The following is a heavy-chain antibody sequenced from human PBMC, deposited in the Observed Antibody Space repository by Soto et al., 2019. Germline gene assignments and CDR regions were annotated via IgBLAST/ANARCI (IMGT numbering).Heavy chain of an antibody. CDR3: ARRTYSIFDY. D-gene: IGHD6-13*01. CDR1: GCSISRDY. V-gene: IGHV4-59*08. CDR2: IYYSGST. J-gene: IGHJ4*02. Sequence: SETLSLTFTVSGCSISRDYWSWIRQPPGKGLEWIGYIYYSGSTNYNPSLKSRVTISVDTSKNQFSLKLSSVTAADTAVYYCARRTYSIFDYWGQGTLVTVSS.